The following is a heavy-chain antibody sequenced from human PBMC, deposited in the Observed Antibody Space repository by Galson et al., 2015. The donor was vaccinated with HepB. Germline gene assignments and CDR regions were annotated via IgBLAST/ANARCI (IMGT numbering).Heavy chain of an antibody. CDR1: GFTFDDYG. V-gene: IGHV3-20*04. D-gene: IGHD6-19*01. Sequence: SLRLSCAASGFTFDDYGMSWVRQAPGKGLEWVSGINWNGGSTGYADSVKGRFTISRDNAKNSLYLQMNSLRAEDTALYYCARLGSSGWYMFRYYGMDVWGQGTLVTVSS. J-gene: IGHJ6*02. CDR2: INWNGGST. CDR3: ARLGSSGWYMFRYYGMDV.